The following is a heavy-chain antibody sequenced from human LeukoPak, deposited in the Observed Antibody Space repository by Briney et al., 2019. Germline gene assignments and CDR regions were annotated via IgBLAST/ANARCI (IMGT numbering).Heavy chain of an antibody. V-gene: IGHV1-18*04. CDR1: GGTFSDNA. J-gene: IGHJ5*02. D-gene: IGHD4-17*01. CDR2: ISAYNGNT. Sequence: ASVKVSCKASGGTFSDNAISWVRQAPGQRLEWMGWISAYNGNTHYAQKLQGRVTMTTDTSTSTAYMELRSLRSDDTAVYYCARETTVTHTTFDPWGQGTLVTVSS. CDR3: ARETTVTHTTFDP.